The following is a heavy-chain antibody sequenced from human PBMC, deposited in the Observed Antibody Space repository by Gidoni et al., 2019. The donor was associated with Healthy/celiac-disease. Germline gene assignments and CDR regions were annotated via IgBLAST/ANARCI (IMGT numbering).Heavy chain of an antibody. Sequence: EVPLLESGGGLVQPGGSLRLSCAASGFTFSSYAMSWVRPAPGKGLEWVSAISGSGGSTYYADSVKGRFTISRDNSKNTLYLQMNSLRAEDTAVYYCAKYPYDYVWGFDYWGQGTLVTVSS. CDR1: GFTFSSYA. J-gene: IGHJ4*02. CDR3: AKYPYDYVWGFDY. CDR2: ISGSGGST. D-gene: IGHD3-16*01. V-gene: IGHV3-23*01.